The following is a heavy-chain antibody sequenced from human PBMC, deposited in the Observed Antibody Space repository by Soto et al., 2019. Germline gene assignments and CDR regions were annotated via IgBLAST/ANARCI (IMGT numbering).Heavy chain of an antibody. CDR2: IYYSGST. CDR3: ARASLYCGGDCSSNWFDP. CDR1: GGSISSYY. J-gene: IGHJ5*02. Sequence: PSETLSLTCTVSGGSISSYYWSWIRQPPGKGLEWIGYIYYSGSTNYNPSLKSRVTISVDTSKNQFSLKLSSVTAADTAVYYCARASLYCGGDCSSNWFDPWGQGTLVTVSS. D-gene: IGHD2-21*02. V-gene: IGHV4-59*08.